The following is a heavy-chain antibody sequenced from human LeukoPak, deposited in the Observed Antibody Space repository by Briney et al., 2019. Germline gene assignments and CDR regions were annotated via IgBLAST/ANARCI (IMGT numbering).Heavy chain of an antibody. CDR2: IKQDGSEK. D-gene: IGHD3-10*01. Sequence: GGSLRLSCAASGFTFSSYWMSWVRQAPGKGLEWVANIKQDGSEKYYVDSVKGRFTISRDNAKNSLYLQMNSLRAEDTAVYYCARDVVRGVYYFDYWGQGTLVTVSS. CDR1: GFTFSSYW. J-gene: IGHJ4*02. V-gene: IGHV3-7*01. CDR3: ARDVVRGVYYFDY.